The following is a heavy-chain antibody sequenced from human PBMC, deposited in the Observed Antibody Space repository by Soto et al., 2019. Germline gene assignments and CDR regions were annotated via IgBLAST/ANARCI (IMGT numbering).Heavy chain of an antibody. CDR1: GFTFSNYY. J-gene: IGHJ4*02. V-gene: IGHV3-11*01. CDR3: TSNVAPGY. D-gene: IGHD5-12*01. CDR2: ISPSGTTI. Sequence: GGSLRLSCAASGFTFSNYYMSWVRQAPGQGLQWVSYISPSGTTIHYADSVKGRFTTSRDNTKNSLFLQMNSLRAEDTAVYYCTSNVAPGYWGQGTLVTVSS.